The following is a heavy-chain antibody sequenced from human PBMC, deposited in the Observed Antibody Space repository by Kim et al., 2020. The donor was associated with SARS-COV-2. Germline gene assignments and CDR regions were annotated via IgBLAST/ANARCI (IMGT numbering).Heavy chain of an antibody. V-gene: IGHV4-59*13. Sequence: SETLSLTCTVSGGSISSYYWSWIRQPPGKGLEWIGYIYYSGSTNYNPSLKSRVTISVDTSKNQFSLKLSSVTVADTAVYYCASLKADFWSGYPYYFDYWGQGTLVTVSS. J-gene: IGHJ4*02. CDR3: ASLKADFWSGYPYYFDY. CDR2: IYYSGST. D-gene: IGHD3-3*01. CDR1: GGSISSYY.